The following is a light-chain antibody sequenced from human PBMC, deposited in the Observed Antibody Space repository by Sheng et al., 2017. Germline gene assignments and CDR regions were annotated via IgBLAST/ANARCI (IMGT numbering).Light chain of an antibody. CDR2: DAS. Sequence: IQLTQSPSSLSASVGDRVTITCRASQGISTDLDWYQQKPGKAPNLLIYDASTLQSGVPSRFSGSGSGTDFTLTISSLQPEDFATYYCQQLNGYPITFGGGTKVEIK. J-gene: IGKJ4*01. CDR1: QGISTD. V-gene: IGKV1-9*01. CDR3: QQLNGYPIT.